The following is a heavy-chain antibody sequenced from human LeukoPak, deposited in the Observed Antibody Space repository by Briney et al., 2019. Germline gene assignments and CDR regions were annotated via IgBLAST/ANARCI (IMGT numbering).Heavy chain of an antibody. CDR3: ARAYSSGWYRL. J-gene: IGHJ4*02. V-gene: IGHV3-23*01. CDR2: LSGTGGST. CDR1: GFTFSRHA. D-gene: IGHD6-19*01. Sequence: GGSLRLSCEASGFTFSRHAMSWVRQAPGKGLEWVSSLSGTGGSTYYADSVKGRFIISRDNSKNTLYLQMNSLRAEDTAVYYCARAYSSGWYRLWGQGTLVTVSS.